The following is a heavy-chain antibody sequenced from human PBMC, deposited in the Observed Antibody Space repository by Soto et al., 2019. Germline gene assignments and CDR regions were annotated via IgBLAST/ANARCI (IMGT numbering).Heavy chain of an antibody. V-gene: IGHV1-18*04. Sequence: QVQLVQSGAEVKKPGASVKVSCKASGYTFTSYGITWVRQAPGQGLEWMGWISAYNGNTNYAQKLQGRVTMTTDTSTSTAYMKLRSLRSDDTAVYYCARDPAMAARQPRQSYYYYGMDVWGQGTTVTVSS. CDR3: ARDPAMAARQPRQSYYYYGMDV. CDR2: ISAYNGNT. CDR1: GYTFTSYG. D-gene: IGHD6-6*01. J-gene: IGHJ6*02.